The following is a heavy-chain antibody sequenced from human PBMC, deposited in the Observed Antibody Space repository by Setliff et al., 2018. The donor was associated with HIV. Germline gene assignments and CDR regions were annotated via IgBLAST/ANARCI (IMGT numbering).Heavy chain of an antibody. CDR3: AGERPTFGLPIFAAAATYNYYYGMDV. V-gene: IGHV1-18*01. J-gene: IGHJ6*02. CDR2: ISGYNGDT. D-gene: IGHD6-13*01. CDR1: GYTFTNYG. Sequence: ASVKVSCKASGYTFTNYGINWVRQAPGQGLEWMGWISGYNGDTNYTQNIQGRVTMTTDTSTSTAYMELRSLRSDDTAVYYCAGERPTFGLPIFAAAATYNYYYGMDVWGQGTTVTVSS.